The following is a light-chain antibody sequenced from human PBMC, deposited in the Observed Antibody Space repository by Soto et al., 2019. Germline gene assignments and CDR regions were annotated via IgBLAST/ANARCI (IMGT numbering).Light chain of an antibody. CDR3: QQYNSYS. CDR1: QSISNW. CDR2: HAS. V-gene: IGKV1-5*01. J-gene: IGKJ1*01. Sequence: IQLTQSPSTLPASVGDRVTLTCRASQSISNWLAWYQQKPGTAPKLLNYHASILETAAPSRFSGNGSGTEFTLTSSSLQPGDFATYYCQQYNSYSFGQGSRVEIK.